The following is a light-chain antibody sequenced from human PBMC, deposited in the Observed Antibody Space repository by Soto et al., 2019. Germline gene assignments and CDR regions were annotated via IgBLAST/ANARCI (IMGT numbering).Light chain of an antibody. CDR2: DAS. Sequence: TQSPGTLSVSPGERATLSCRASQSVSSKLAWYQQKPGQAPRLLIYDASTRATGIPARFSGSGSGTEFTLTISSLQSEDFAVYCCQQFNNWPRTFGQGTKV. V-gene: IGKV3-15*01. J-gene: IGKJ1*01. CDR3: QQFNNWPRT. CDR1: QSVSSK.